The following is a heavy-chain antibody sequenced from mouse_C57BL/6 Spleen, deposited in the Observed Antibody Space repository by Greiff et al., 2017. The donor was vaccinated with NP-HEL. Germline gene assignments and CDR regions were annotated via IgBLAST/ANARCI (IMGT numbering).Heavy chain of an antibody. CDR1: GYTFTTYP. J-gene: IGHJ4*01. V-gene: IGHV1-47*01. D-gene: IGHD2-2*01. Sequence: QVQLQQSGAELVKPGASVKMSCKASGYTFTTYPIEWMKQNHGKSLEWIGNFHPYNDDTKSNEKFKGKATLTVDKSSSTVYLQLSRLTYDDSAVYSCASEGEGYEYAMDDWGQGTSITVSS. CDR2: FHPYNDDT. CDR3: ASEGEGYEYAMDD.